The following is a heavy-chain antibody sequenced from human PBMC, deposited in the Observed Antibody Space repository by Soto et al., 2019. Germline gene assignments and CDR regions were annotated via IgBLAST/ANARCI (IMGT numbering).Heavy chain of an antibody. Sequence: SETLSLTCAVYGGSFSGYYWSWIRQPPGKGLEWIGEINHSGSTNYNPSLKSRVTISVDTSKNQFSLKLSSMTAADTAVYYCASGASRGRNYYYYYGMDVWGQGTTVTVSS. CDR1: GGSFSGYY. V-gene: IGHV4-34*01. CDR3: ASGASRGRNYYYYYGMDV. J-gene: IGHJ6*02. CDR2: INHSGST. D-gene: IGHD2-15*01.